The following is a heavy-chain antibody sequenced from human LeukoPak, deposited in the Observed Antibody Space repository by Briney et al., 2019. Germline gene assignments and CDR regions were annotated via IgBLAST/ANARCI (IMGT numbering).Heavy chain of an antibody. D-gene: IGHD6-13*01. CDR1: GGSISSGSYY. J-gene: IGHJ4*02. V-gene: IGHV4-61*02. Sequence: SQTLSLTCTVSGGSISSGSYYWSWIRQPAGKGLEWIGRIYTSGSTNYNPSLKSRVTISVDKSKNQFSLKLSSVTAADTAVYYCARGNWQQLVSDYWGQGTLVTVSS. CDR2: IYTSGST. CDR3: ARGNWQQLVSDY.